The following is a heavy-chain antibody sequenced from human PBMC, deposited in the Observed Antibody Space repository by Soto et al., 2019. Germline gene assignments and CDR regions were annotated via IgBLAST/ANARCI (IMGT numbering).Heavy chain of an antibody. D-gene: IGHD7-27*01. CDR1: GFTVSSNY. V-gene: IGHV3-66*01. J-gene: IGHJ6*03. CDR3: ARIDGDSYYYYYYMDV. Sequence: EVQLVESGGGLVQPGGSLRLSCAASGFTVSSNYMSWVRQAPGKGLEWVSVIYSGGSTYYADSVKGRFTISRDNSKNTLYLQMNSLRAEDTAVYYCARIDGDSYYYYYYMDVWGKGTTVTVSS. CDR2: IYSGGST.